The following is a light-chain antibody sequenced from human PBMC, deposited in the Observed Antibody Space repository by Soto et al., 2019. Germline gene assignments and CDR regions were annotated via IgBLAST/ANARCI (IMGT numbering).Light chain of an antibody. Sequence: DIQMTQSPSSLSASVGDRVTITCRASQIINTWLAWYQQKPGKAPKLLIYRASNLVNGVPSRFRGSGSGTEFTLTISSLQPDDLSIYYCQQYETYSRTFGPGTKVDL. V-gene: IGKV1-5*03. CDR2: RAS. J-gene: IGKJ3*01. CDR1: QIINTW. CDR3: QQYETYSRT.